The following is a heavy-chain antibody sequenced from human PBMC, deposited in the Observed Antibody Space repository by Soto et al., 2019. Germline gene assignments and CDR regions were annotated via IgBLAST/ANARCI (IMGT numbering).Heavy chain of an antibody. Sequence: QVQLVQSGAEVKKPGSSVKVSCKASGGTFSSYTFSWVRQAPGQGLEWMGGIVPLFGTTNDAKIFQGRVTISADESTSTVYMELSSLRSEDSAMYYCARDGEVTSSRPRGAFDIWGQGTVITVSS. V-gene: IGHV1-69*01. J-gene: IGHJ3*02. CDR2: IVPLFGTT. CDR1: GGTFSSYT. CDR3: ARDGEVTSSRPRGAFDI. D-gene: IGHD6-6*01.